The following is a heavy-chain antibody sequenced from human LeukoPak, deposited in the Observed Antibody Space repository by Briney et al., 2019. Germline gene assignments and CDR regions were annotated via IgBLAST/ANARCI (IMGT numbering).Heavy chain of an antibody. Sequence: ASVRVSCKAPGYIFTTYSIHWVRQAPGQGLEWMGVINPRGDATIYAQKFQGRVTMTSDTSTTTVYMDLSSLRSEDTGLYYCARKWSSRDWFDPWGQGTLVTVSS. CDR1: GYIFTTYS. J-gene: IGHJ5*02. CDR2: INPRGDAT. CDR3: ARKWSSRDWFDP. D-gene: IGHD2-8*01. V-gene: IGHV1-46*01.